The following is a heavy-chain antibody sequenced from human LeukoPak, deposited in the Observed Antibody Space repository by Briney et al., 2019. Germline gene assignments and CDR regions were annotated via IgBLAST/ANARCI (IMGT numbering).Heavy chain of an antibody. V-gene: IGHV4-39*01. Sequence: SETLSLTCTVSGGSISSSSYYWGWIRQPPGKGLEWIGSIYYSGSTYYNPSLKSRVTISVDTSKNQFSLKLSSVTAADTAVYCCARTLPYYYDATYLGDYFDYWGQGTLVTVSS. J-gene: IGHJ4*02. CDR2: IYYSGST. D-gene: IGHD3-22*01. CDR3: ARTLPYYYDATYLGDYFDY. CDR1: GGSISSSSYY.